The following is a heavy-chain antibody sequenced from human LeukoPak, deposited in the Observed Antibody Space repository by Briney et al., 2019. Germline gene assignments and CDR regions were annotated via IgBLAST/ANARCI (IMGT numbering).Heavy chain of an antibody. J-gene: IGHJ3*02. CDR3: ARHCHYDSGGYQDDFDI. CDR1: GGSISSYY. CDR2: IHNSGRT. Sequence: PSETLSLSCTLSGGSISSYYWSWIRQPPGKGLEWLAYIHNSGRTRYNPSPTSRLTTSLDTSKNHFSMNVRPGTAADTAVYYCARHCHYDSGGYQDDFDIWGQGTMVTVSS. D-gene: IGHD3-22*01. V-gene: IGHV4-59*08.